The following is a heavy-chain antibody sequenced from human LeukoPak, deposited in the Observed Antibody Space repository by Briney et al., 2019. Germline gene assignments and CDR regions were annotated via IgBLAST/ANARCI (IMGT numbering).Heavy chain of an antibody. D-gene: IGHD6-25*01. J-gene: IGHJ3*02. V-gene: IGHV1-8*01. CDR2: MNPNSGNT. CDR3: ARRSSSGSAFDI. Sequence: WMNPNSGNTGYAQKFQGRVTITRSTSIGTAYMEMSSLRSEDTAVYYCARRSSSGSAFDIWGQGTMVTVSS.